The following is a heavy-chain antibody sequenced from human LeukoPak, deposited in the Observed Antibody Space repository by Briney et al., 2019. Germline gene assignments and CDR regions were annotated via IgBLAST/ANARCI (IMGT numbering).Heavy chain of an antibody. CDR2: IIPIFGTA. CDR3: ARDLAVVGATSGAFDI. CDR1: GGTFSSYA. Sequence: ASVKVSCKASGGTFSSYAISWVRQAPGQGLEWMGGIIPIFGTANYAQKFQGGVTITTDESTSTAYMELSSLRSEDTAVYYCARDLAVVGATSGAFDIWGQGTMVTVSS. D-gene: IGHD1-26*01. V-gene: IGHV1-69*05. J-gene: IGHJ3*02.